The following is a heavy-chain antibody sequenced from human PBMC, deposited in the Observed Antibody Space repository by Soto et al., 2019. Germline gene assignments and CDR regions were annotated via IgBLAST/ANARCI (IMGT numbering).Heavy chain of an antibody. V-gene: IGHV4-59*01. CDR1: GGSISSYY. CDR2: IYYSGST. CDR3: ARDRGHYDLNYGMDV. Sequence: SETLSLTCTVSGGSISSYYWSWIRQPPGKGLEWIGYIYYSGSTNYNPSLKSRVTISVDTSKNQFSLKLSSVTAADTAVYYCARDRGHYDLNYGMDVWGQGTTVTVSS. J-gene: IGHJ6*02. D-gene: IGHD3-3*01.